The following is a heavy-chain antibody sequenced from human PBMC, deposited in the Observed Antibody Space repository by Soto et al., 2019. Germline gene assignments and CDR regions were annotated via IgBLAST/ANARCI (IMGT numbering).Heavy chain of an antibody. CDR1: GYTLTSYE. V-gene: IGHV1-8*01. CDR2: MNPNSGNT. J-gene: IGHJ4*02. CDR3: ECSGYSYGYAFDY. D-gene: IGHD5-18*01. Sequence: GSSVTVPCKPSGYTLTSYEIQWLHQATGQGLEWMGWMNPNSGNTGYAQKFQGRVTMTRNTSISTAYMELSRLRSEDTAVYYCECSGYSYGYAFDYWGQGTLVTVSS.